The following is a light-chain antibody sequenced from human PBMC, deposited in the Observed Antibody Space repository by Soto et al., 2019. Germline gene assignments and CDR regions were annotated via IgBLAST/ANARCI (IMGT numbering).Light chain of an antibody. CDR2: AAS. V-gene: IGKV1-39*01. Sequence: DIQMTQSPSSLSAFVGDTVTINCRATDSIDRYLNWYQQKPGKAPRLLINAASNLQSGVPSRFRGSGSETDFTLTITSLQPEDFATYYCQQSYTTPRTFGQGTKVEIQ. CDR3: QQSYTTPRT. CDR1: DSIDRY. J-gene: IGKJ1*01.